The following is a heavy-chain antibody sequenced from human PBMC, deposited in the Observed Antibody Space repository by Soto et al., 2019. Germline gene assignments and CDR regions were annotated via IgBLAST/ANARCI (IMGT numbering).Heavy chain of an antibody. CDR1: GFTFSSYG. J-gene: IGHJ4*02. CDR2: VSYDGSNK. Sequence: PGGSLRLSCAASGFTFSSYGMHWVRQAPGKGLEWVAVVSYDGSNKYYADSVKGRFTISRDNSKNTLYLQMNSLRAEDTAVYYCAKDSYSSSWYGIDYWGQGTLVTAPQ. V-gene: IGHV3-30*18. D-gene: IGHD6-13*01. CDR3: AKDSYSSSWYGIDY.